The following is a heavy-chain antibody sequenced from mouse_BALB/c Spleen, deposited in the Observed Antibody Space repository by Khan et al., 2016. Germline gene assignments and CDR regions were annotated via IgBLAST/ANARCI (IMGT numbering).Heavy chain of an antibody. CDR3: STSMTTVRVTRRHY. Sequence: QIQLVQSGPELKKPGETVKISCKASGYTFTNFGSNWVRHAPGKGLEWMDWLNTNTGETTYADDIKGRFAFYLGTSASTAYLQINNRKNKDTATYYCSTSMTTVRVTRRHYWGQGTTLTVSS. CDR1: GYTFTNFG. D-gene: IGHD1-1*01. CDR2: LNTNTGET. V-gene: IGHV9-3-1*01. J-gene: IGHJ2*01.